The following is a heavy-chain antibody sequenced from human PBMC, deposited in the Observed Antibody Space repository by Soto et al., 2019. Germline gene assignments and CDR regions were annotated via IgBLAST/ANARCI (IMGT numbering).Heavy chain of an antibody. Sequence: QVQLVQSGAEVKRPGSSVKVSCKASGDTFTFYSIIWVRQAPGLGLEWMGRINPILSMSNYAQRFQGRVTMTADKSTSTAYMELSSLRYEDTSIYYCASSYGSGYRAFDYWGQGALVTVSS. V-gene: IGHV1-69*02. CDR3: ASSYGSGYRAFDY. CDR1: GDTFTFYS. J-gene: IGHJ4*02. CDR2: INPILSMS. D-gene: IGHD3-10*01.